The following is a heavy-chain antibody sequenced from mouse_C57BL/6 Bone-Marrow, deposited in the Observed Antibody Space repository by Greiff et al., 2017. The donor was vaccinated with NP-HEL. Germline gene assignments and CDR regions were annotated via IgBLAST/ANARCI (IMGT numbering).Heavy chain of an antibody. D-gene: IGHD1-1*01. CDR3: AREDGSSYWYFDV. Sequence: QVQLQQPGAELVRPGSSVKLSCKASGYTFTSYWMHWVKQRPIQGLEWIGNIDPSDSETHYNQQFKDKATLTVDKSSSTAYMQLSSLTSEDSAVYYCAREDGSSYWYFDVWGTGTTVTVSS. V-gene: IGHV1-52*01. CDR1: GYTFTSYW. J-gene: IGHJ1*03. CDR2: IDPSDSET.